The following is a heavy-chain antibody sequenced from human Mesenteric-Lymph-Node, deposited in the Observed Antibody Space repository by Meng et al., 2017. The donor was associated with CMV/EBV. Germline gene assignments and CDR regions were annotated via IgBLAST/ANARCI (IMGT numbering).Heavy chain of an antibody. V-gene: IGHV4-59*01. CDR3: ARDRFMGSSWSGYYYGMDV. J-gene: IGHJ6*02. CDR1: GGSISSYY. D-gene: IGHD6-13*01. Sequence: GSLRLSCTVSGGSISSYYWSWIRQPPGKGLEWIGYIYYSGSTNYNPSLKSRVTISVDTSKNQFSLKLSSVTAADTAVYYCARDRFMGSSWSGYYYGMDVWGQGTLVTVSS. CDR2: IYYSGST.